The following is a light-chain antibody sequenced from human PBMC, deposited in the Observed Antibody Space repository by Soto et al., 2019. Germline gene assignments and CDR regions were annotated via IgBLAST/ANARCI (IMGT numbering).Light chain of an antibody. CDR1: SSDVGGYNY. V-gene: IGLV2-8*01. Sequence: QSALTQPPSASGSPGQSVTISCTGTSSDVGGYNYVSWYQQHPGKAPKLMIYEVSKRPSGVPDRFSGSKSGNTASLTVSGLQAEDEADYYCSLYTSENTDVFGTGTKLTVL. J-gene: IGLJ1*01. CDR2: EVS. CDR3: SLYTSENTDV.